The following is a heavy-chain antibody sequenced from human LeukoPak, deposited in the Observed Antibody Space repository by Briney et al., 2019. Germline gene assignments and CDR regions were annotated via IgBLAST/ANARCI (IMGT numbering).Heavy chain of an antibody. J-gene: IGHJ1*01. CDR2: ISGSGGST. CDR3: ATSRPRNPYYYDSSGYSEFQH. D-gene: IGHD3-22*01. V-gene: IGHV3-23*01. Sequence: AISGSGGSTYYADSVKGRFTISRDNSKNTLYLQMNSLRAEDTAVYYCATSRPRNPYYYDSSGYSEFQHWGQGTLVTVSS.